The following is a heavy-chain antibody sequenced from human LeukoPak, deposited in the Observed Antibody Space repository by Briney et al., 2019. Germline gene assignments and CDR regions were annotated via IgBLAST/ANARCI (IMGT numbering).Heavy chain of an antibody. CDR2: INCNTGGT. D-gene: IGHD3-22*01. J-gene: IGHJ4*02. Sequence: ASVKVSCKASGYTFTGYYMHWVRQAPGQGLEWMGWINCNTGGTNYAQNFQGWVRMTRDTSISTVYMELSRLRSDDTAVYYCAREFSSSWFDYWGQGTLVTVSS. V-gene: IGHV1-2*04. CDR1: GYTFTGYY. CDR3: AREFSSSWFDY.